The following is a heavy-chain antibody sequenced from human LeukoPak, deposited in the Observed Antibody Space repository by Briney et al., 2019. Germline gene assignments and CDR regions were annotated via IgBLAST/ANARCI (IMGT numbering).Heavy chain of an antibody. D-gene: IGHD1-1*01. CDR3: ATYKLRHHWNVHTFDH. CDR1: GDTFISCT. J-gene: IGHJ4*02. V-gene: IGHV1-69*05. CDR2: IIPMFGTA. Sequence: SVKVSYKPSGDTFISCTINWVRQAPGQGLEWMGGIIPMFGTANSAQKFQGRVTITTDESTSTAYMELSSLRYEDTAVYYCATYKLRHHWNVHTFDHWGPGTLVPVSS.